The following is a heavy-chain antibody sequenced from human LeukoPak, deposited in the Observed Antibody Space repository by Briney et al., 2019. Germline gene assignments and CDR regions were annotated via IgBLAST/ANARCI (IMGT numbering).Heavy chain of an antibody. V-gene: IGHV1-46*01. CDR1: GYTFTSYY. D-gene: IGHD3-22*01. Sequence: GASVKVSCKASGYTFTSYYMHWVRQAPGQGLEWMGIINPSGGSTSYAQKFQGRVTMTRDMSTSTVYMELSSLRSEDTAVYYCARGYPSFYYDSSGYYYVGAFDIWGQGTMVTVSS. J-gene: IGHJ3*02. CDR3: ARGYPSFYYDSSGYYYVGAFDI. CDR2: INPSGGST.